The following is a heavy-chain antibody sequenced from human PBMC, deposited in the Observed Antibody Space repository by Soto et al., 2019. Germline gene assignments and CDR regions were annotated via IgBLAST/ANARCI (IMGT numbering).Heavy chain of an antibody. CDR3: AILSN. D-gene: IGHD6-6*01. V-gene: IGHV3-53*02. CDR1: GFTVSSNY. Sequence: EVQLVETGGGLIQPGGSLRLSCAASGFTVSSNYMNWVRQAPGKGLEWVSIIYSDGTTSYADSVKGRFTISRDNFRNTLHLQMNNLRAEDTAVYYCAILSNWGLGTLVTVSS. J-gene: IGHJ4*02. CDR2: IYSDGTT.